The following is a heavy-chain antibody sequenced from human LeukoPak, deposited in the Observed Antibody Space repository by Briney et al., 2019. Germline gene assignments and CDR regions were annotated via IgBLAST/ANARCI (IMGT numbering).Heavy chain of an antibody. V-gene: IGHV4-39*07. CDR3: ARGPTVTNDAFDI. J-gene: IGHJ3*02. Sequence: KPSETLSLTCTVSGGSISSSSYYWGWIRQPPGKGLEWIGSIYYSGSTYYNPSLKSRVTISVDTSKNQFSLKLSSMTAADTAVYYCARGPTVTNDAFDIWGQGTMVTVSS. D-gene: IGHD4-17*01. CDR1: GGSISSSSYY. CDR2: IYYSGST.